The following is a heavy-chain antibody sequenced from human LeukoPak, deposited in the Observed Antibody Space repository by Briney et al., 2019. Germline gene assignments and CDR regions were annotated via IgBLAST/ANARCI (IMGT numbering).Heavy chain of an antibody. Sequence: SETLSLTCTVSGGSISSYYWSWIRQPAGKGLEWIGRIYTSGSTNYNPSLKSRVTMSVDTSKNQFSLKLSSVTAADTAVYYCARVYVEMALNGDYFDYWGQGTLVTVSS. V-gene: IGHV4-4*07. CDR3: ARVYVEMALNGDYFDY. CDR1: GGSISSYY. D-gene: IGHD5-24*01. CDR2: IYTSGST. J-gene: IGHJ4*02.